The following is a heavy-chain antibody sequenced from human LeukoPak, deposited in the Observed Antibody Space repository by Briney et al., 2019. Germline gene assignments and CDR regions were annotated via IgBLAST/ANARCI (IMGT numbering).Heavy chain of an antibody. D-gene: IGHD4-11*01. CDR3: AKDAQRGFDYSNSLEY. CDR1: GFTFSHYG. CDR2: IWNDGSNK. J-gene: IGHJ4*02. V-gene: IGHV3-33*06. Sequence: PGRSLRLSCAASGFTFSHYGMHWVRQAPGRGLEWVAVIWNDGSNKYYADSVKGRFTISRDNSQNTVDLHMNSPRAEDTAVYYCAKDAQRGFDYSNSLEYWGQGTLVTVSS.